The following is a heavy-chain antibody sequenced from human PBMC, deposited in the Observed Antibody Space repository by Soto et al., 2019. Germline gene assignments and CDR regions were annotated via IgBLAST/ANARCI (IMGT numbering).Heavy chain of an antibody. Sequence: QVQLVESGGGVVQPGRSLRLSCAATGFNFSSYGMHWVRQAPGKGLEWVAVIWYHGRSQFYADSVQGRFTISRDNSKNTLYLHMNSLRAEDTAVYYCARWGRDMDVWGQGTTVTVSS. D-gene: IGHD3-10*01. J-gene: IGHJ6*02. V-gene: IGHV3-33*01. CDR3: ARWGRDMDV. CDR1: GFNFSSYG. CDR2: IWYHGRSQ.